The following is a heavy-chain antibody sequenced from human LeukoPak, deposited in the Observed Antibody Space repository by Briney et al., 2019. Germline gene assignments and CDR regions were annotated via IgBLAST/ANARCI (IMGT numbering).Heavy chain of an antibody. CDR3: ARDFRYCSSTSCYPDYFDY. V-gene: IGHV3-21*01. D-gene: IGHD2-2*01. Sequence: PGGSLRLSCAASGFTFSSYSMNWVRQAPGKGLEWVSSISSSSSYIYYADSVKGRFTISRDNAKNSLYLQMNSLRAEDTAVYYCARDFRYCSSTSCYPDYFDYWGQGTLVTVSS. CDR2: ISSSSSYI. J-gene: IGHJ4*02. CDR1: GFTFSSYS.